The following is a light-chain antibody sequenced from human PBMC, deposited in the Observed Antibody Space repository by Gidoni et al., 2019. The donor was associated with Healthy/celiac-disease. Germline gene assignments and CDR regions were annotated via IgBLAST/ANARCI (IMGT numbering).Light chain of an antibody. CDR1: SLRSYY. J-gene: IGLJ2*01. CDR2: GKN. Sequence: SSELTQDPAVSVALGQTVRITCQGDSLRSYYASWYQQKPGQAPVLVIYGKNNRPSGIPDRFSGSSSGNTASLTITGAQAEDEADYYCTSRDSSGNHVVFGGGTKLPV. CDR3: TSRDSSGNHVV. V-gene: IGLV3-19*01.